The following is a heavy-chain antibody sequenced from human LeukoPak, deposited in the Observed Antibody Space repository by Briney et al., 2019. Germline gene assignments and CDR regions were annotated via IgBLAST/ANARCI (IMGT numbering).Heavy chain of an antibody. V-gene: IGHV1-46*01. Sequence: ASVEVSCKASGYTLAFHYLHWVRQAPGQGLEWMGVSNPGGETTSYAQKFRGRVTMTRDTSTDTVYMDLSSLKSEDTAVYYCAREFYGGLYDYWGQGTLVTVSS. CDR1: GYTLAFHY. D-gene: IGHD3-16*01. J-gene: IGHJ4*02. CDR3: AREFYGGLYDY. CDR2: SNPGGETT.